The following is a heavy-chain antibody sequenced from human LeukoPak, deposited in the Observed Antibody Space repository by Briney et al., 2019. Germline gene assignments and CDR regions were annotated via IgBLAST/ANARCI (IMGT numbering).Heavy chain of an antibody. Sequence: SETLSLTCAVYGGSFSGYYWSWIRQPPGKGLEWIGEINHSGSTNYNPSLKSRVTISVDTSKNQFSLKLSSVTAADTAVYYCARLLNDYVWGSYRYGFDYWGQGTLVTVSS. CDR3: ARLLNDYVWGSYRYGFDY. D-gene: IGHD3-16*02. J-gene: IGHJ4*02. V-gene: IGHV4-34*01. CDR1: GGSFSGYY. CDR2: INHSGST.